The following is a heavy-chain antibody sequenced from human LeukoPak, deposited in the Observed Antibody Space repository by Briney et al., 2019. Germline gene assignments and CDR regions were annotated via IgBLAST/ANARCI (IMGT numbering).Heavy chain of an antibody. J-gene: IGHJ4*02. CDR1: GYTFAHNN. V-gene: IGHV1-8*01. D-gene: IGHD3-16*01. CDR3: ARWSNTSPGGFDS. Sequence: ASVKVSCKASGYTFAHNNIDWLRQATGRGLEWLGWMSPNNGNTGYAQRFQGRVTMTRDPSTSTAYMELSSLRSEDTAIYYCARWSNTSPGGFDSWGQGSLVTVSS. CDR2: MSPNNGNT.